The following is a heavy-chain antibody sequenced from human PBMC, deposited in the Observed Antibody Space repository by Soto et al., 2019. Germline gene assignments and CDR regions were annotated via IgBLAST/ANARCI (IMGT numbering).Heavy chain of an antibody. J-gene: IGHJ4*02. V-gene: IGHV4-59*01. CDR2: IYYSGST. Sequence: SETLSLTCTVSGGSISSYYWSWIRQPPGKGLEWIGYIYYSGSTNYNPSLKSRVTISVDTSKNQFSLKLSSVTAADTAAYYCAREEVRGALFDYWGQGTLVTVSS. D-gene: IGHD3-10*01. CDR3: AREEVRGALFDY. CDR1: GGSISSYY.